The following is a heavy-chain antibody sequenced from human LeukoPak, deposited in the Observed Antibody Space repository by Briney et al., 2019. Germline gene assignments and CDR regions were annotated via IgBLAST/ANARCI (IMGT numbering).Heavy chain of an antibody. V-gene: IGHV1-24*01. CDR2: FDPEDGET. CDR1: GYILTELS. Sequence: ATVKVSCKVSGYILTELSMHWVRQAPGKGLEWMGGFDPEDGETIYAQKFQGRVTMTEDTSTDTAYMELSSLRSEDTAVYYCASLMVRGLIMGYYMDVWGKGTTVTVSS. CDR3: ASLMVRGLIMGYYMDV. D-gene: IGHD3-10*01. J-gene: IGHJ6*03.